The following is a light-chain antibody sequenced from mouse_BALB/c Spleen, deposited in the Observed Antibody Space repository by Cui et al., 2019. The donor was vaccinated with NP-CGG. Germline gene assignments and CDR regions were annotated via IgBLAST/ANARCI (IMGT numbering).Light chain of an antibody. J-gene: IGLJ1*01. CDR2: GTN. CDR1: TGAVTTSNY. V-gene: IGLV1*01. CDR3: ALWYSNHWV. Sequence: QAVITQESALTGSPGETVTLTCRSSTGAVTTSNYANWVQEKPDHLFTGLIGGTNHRAAGIPARFSGSLIGDKAALTITGAQTEDEAIYFCALWYSNHWVFGGGTKLTVL.